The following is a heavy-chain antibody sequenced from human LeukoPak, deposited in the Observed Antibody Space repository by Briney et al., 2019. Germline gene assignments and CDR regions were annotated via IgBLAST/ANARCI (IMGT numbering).Heavy chain of an antibody. CDR2: IYYSGST. J-gene: IGHJ4*02. V-gene: IGHV4-39*01. CDR3: ARLTAGTHFDY. Sequence: SETLSLTCTVSGGSISSSSYYWGWIRQPPGKGLEWIGSIYYSGSTYYNPALKSRVTISVDTSKNQFSLKLSSVTAADTAVYYCARLTAGTHFDYWGQGTLVTVSS. CDR1: GGSISSSSYY.